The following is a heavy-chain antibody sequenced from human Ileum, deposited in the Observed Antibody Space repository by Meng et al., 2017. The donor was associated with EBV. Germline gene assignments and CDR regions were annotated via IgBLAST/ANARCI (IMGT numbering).Heavy chain of an antibody. V-gene: IGHV3-11*01. CDR2: ITSSGGII. J-gene: IGHJ5*02. CDR3: ASARGSWFDP. D-gene: IGHD1-26*01. Sequence: QVQLVESGGGVAQPGRSLRLFCAASGFTFSAYAIRQAPGKGLEWVSYITSSGGIIYYADSVKGRFTISRDNAKKSLYLQMNSLRAEDTAVYYCASARGSWFDPWGQGTLVTVSS. CDR1: GFTFSAYA.